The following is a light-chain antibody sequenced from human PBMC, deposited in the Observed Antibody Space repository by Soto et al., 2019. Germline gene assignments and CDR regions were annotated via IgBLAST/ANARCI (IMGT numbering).Light chain of an antibody. V-gene: IGKV1-5*01. J-gene: IGKJ4*01. CDR3: QQFSSYPLT. CDR1: QIISTS. CDR2: DAS. Sequence: DIQMTQSPSTLSASVGDRVTISCRASQIISTSLAWYQQKPGKAPNLLIHDASSLESGVPSRFSGSGSGTEFTLTISRLEPEDFAVYYCQQFSSYPLTFGGGTKVEIK.